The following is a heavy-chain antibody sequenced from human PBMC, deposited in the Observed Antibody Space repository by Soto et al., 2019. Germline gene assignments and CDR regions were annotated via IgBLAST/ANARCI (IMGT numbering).Heavy chain of an antibody. J-gene: IGHJ4*02. V-gene: IGHV1-18*01. Sequence: QVQLVQSGAEVKKPGASVKVSCKASGYTFSSYAITWVRQAPGQGLEWMAWISAYSGNTNYAQKFQGRVNMTTDTSTNTAYMELRSLSSDDTAVYYCARDSPPSDYWGQGTLVTVSS. CDR1: GYTFSSYA. CDR2: ISAYSGNT. CDR3: ARDSPPSDY.